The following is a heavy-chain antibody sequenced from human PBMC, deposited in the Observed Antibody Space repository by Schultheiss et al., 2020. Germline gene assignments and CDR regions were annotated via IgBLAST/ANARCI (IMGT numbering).Heavy chain of an antibody. CDR3: ARGTTVRGVIRYYYYYGMDV. CDR1: GYTFTNYD. D-gene: IGHD3-10*01. V-gene: IGHV1-8*01. J-gene: IGHJ6*02. CDR2: MNPNNGNT. Sequence: ASVKVSCKASGYTFTNYDINWVRQATGQGLEWVGWMNPNNGNTGYAQKLQGRVTMTRDTSTSTVYMELSSLRSEDTAVYYCARGTTVRGVIRYYYYYGMDVWGQGTTGTVSS.